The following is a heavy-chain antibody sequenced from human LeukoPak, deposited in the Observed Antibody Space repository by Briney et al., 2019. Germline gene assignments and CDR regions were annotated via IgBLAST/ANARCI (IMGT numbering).Heavy chain of an antibody. CDR2: IYSGGST. J-gene: IGHJ4*02. V-gene: IGHV3-66*01. CDR1: GFTVSSNY. CDR3: AKDGVGSRASFDY. D-gene: IGHD1-26*01. Sequence: GGSLRLSCAASGFTVSSNYMSWVRQAPGKGLEWVSVIYSGGSTYYADSVKGRFTISRDNSKNTLYLQMNSLRAEDTAVYYCAKDGVGSRASFDYWGQGTLVTVSS.